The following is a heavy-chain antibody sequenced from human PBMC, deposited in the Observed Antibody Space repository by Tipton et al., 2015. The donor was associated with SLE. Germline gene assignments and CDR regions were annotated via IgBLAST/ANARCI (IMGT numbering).Heavy chain of an antibody. V-gene: IGHV3-11*06. Sequence: LSLTCTVYGGSFSDYYMSWIRQAPGKGLEWVSYISSSSSYTNYADSVKGRFTISRDNAKNSLYLQMNSLRAEDTAVYYCARDRGGAMEDWFDPWGQGTLVTVSS. CDR2: ISSSSSYT. J-gene: IGHJ5*02. CDR3: ARDRGGAMEDWFDP. CDR1: GGSFSDYY. D-gene: IGHD2-2*01.